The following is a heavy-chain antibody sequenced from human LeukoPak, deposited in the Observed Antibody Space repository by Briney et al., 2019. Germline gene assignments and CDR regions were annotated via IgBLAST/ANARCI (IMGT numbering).Heavy chain of an antibody. CDR2: ISYDGSNK. CDR3: ARAPRYCSGGSCYSPVQKWWFDP. Sequence: PGRSLRLSCAASGFTFSSYAMHWVRQAPGKGLEWVAVISYDGSNKYYADSVKGRFTISRDNSKNTLYLQMNSPRAEDTAVYYCARAPRYCSGGSCYSPVQKWWFDPWGQGTLVTVSS. CDR1: GFTFSSYA. J-gene: IGHJ5*02. V-gene: IGHV3-30*04. D-gene: IGHD2-15*01.